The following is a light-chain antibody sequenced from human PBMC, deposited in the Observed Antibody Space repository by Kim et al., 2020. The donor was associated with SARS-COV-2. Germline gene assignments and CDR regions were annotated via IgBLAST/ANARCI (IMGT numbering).Light chain of an antibody. CDR3: QQYGSSLYT. V-gene: IGKV3-20*01. J-gene: IGKJ2*01. Sequence: LSPGERATLACSASQSVSSSYVAWYQQKPGQAPRLLIYGASSRATGIPDRVSGSGSGTDFTLTISRLEPEDFALYYCQQYGSSLYTFGQGTKLEI. CDR2: GAS. CDR1: QSVSSSY.